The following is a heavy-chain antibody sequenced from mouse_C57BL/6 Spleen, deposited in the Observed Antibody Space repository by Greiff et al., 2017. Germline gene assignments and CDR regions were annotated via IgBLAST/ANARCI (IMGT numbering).Heavy chain of an antibody. V-gene: IGHV1-61*01. J-gene: IGHJ4*01. CDR3: ARSLVVFYAMDY. D-gene: IGHD6-2*01. CDR2: IYPSDSET. Sequence: VQLQQPGAELVRPGSSVKLSCKASGYTFTSYWMDWVKQRPGQGLEWIGNIYPSDSETHYNQKFKDKATLTVDKSSSTAYMQLSSLTSEDSAVYYCARSLVVFYAMDYWGQGTSVTVSS. CDR1: GYTFTSYW.